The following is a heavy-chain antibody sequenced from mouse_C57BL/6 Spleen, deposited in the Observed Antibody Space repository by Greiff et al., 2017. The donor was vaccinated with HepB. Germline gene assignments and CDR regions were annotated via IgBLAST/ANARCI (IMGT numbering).Heavy chain of an antibody. J-gene: IGHJ2*01. V-gene: IGHV1-81*01. CDR1: GYTFTSYG. CDR2: IYPRSGNT. Sequence: VKLVESGAELARPGASVKLSCKASGYTFTSYGISWVKQRTGQGLEWIGEIYPRSGNTYYNEKFKGKATLTADKSSSTAYMELRSLTSEDSAVYFCAREEDGSSDYWGQGTTLTVSS. CDR3: AREEDGSSDY. D-gene: IGHD1-1*01.